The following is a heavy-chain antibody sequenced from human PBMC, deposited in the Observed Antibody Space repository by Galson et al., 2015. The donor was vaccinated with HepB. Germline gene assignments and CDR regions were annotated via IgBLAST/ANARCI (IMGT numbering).Heavy chain of an antibody. D-gene: IGHD3-22*01. V-gene: IGHV3-48*03. CDR3: ARTFYYDSSGYYYGNYFDY. Sequence: SLRLSCAASGFTFRSYKMNWVRQAPGKGLEWVSYISSSGSTIYYADSVKGRFTISRDNAKNSLYLQMNSLRAEDTAVYYCARTFYYDSSGYYYGNYFDYWGQGTLVTVSS. CDR1: GFTFRSYK. CDR2: ISSSGSTI. J-gene: IGHJ4*02.